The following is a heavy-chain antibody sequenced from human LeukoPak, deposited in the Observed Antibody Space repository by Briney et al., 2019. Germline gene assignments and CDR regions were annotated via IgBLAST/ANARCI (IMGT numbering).Heavy chain of an antibody. CDR1: GYSISSSYY. D-gene: IGHD1-26*01. J-gene: IGHJ3*02. Sequence: SETLSLTCTVSGYSISSSYYWGWIRQPPGKGLEWIGSIYYSGSTYYNPSLKSRVIISVDTSKNQFSLKLSSVTAADTAVYYCARDRQWELLGGGDAFDIWGQGTMVTVSS. V-gene: IGHV4-38-2*02. CDR3: ARDRQWELLGGGDAFDI. CDR2: IYYSGST.